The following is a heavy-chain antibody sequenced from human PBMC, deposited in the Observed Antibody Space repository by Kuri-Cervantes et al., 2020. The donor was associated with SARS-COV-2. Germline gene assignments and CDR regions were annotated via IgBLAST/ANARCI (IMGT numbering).Heavy chain of an antibody. D-gene: IGHD3-22*01. Sequence: SETLSLTCTVSGGSISSGSYSGSWILQPAGKGLAWIGRIYTSGSTNYNPSLKSRVTISVDTSKNQFSLKLSSVTAADTAVYYCERDSYYYDSNAFDIWGQGTMVTVSS. CDR1: GGSISSGSYS. J-gene: IGHJ3*02. V-gene: IGHV4-61*02. CDR2: IYTSGST. CDR3: ERDSYYYDSNAFDI.